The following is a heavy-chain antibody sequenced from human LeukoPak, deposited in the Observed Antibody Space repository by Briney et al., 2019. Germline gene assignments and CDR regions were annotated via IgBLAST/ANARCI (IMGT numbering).Heavy chain of an antibody. CDR2: LSGSGGST. Sequence: GGSLRLSCADSGFTFSNFAMTWVRQAPGKGLEWVSALSGSGGSTYYADSVKGRFTISRDNSENTLYLQMNSLRVEDTAIYYCAKGKYSGGYYFDYWGQGTLVTVSS. CDR1: GFTFSNFA. J-gene: IGHJ4*02. CDR3: AKGKYSGGYYFDY. V-gene: IGHV3-23*01. D-gene: IGHD1-26*01.